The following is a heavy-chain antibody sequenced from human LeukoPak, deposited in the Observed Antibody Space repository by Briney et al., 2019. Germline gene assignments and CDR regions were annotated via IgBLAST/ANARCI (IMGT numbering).Heavy chain of an antibody. CDR3: ARVKSYYYDTSDKDAFDI. CDR1: GYTFISCY. D-gene: IGHD3-22*01. CDR2: INPSGGRT. Sequence: GASVKVSCKACGYTFISCYIHWVRQAPGQGLEWMGIINPSGGRTGNAQKSQGRATMTRDMSRSTVYMELSSLRSEDTAVYYCARVKSYYYDTSDKDAFDIWGQGTMVTVSS. V-gene: IGHV1-46*01. J-gene: IGHJ3*02.